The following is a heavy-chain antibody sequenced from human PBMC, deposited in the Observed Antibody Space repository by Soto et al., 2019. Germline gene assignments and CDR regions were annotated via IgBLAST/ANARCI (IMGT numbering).Heavy chain of an antibody. J-gene: IGHJ6*02. V-gene: IGHV1-46*01. CDR2: INPSVGST. Sequence: ASVKVPCKASGYTFTTYYMHWVRQAPGQGLEWMGIINPSVGSTSYAQKFQGRVSMTRDTSTSTFYMDLNSLRSEDTAVYYCARSITTTRYYYGMDVWGQGTTVTVSS. CDR3: ARSITTTRYYYGMDV. D-gene: IGHD1-26*01. CDR1: GYTFTTYY.